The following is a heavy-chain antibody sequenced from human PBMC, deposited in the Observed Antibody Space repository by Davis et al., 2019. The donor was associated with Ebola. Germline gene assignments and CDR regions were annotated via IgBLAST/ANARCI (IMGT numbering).Heavy chain of an antibody. Sequence: SETLSLTCAVYVGSFSGYFWPWIRQPPGKGLEWIGEINHSGATNYNPSLKSRVTMSVDTSKNQFSLKVNSVTAADTAMYYCARGNSMAASGTGYYFDYWGQGNLVTVSS. CDR1: VGSFSGYF. D-gene: IGHD1-1*01. J-gene: IGHJ4*02. V-gene: IGHV4-34*01. CDR3: ARGNSMAASGTGYYFDY. CDR2: INHSGAT.